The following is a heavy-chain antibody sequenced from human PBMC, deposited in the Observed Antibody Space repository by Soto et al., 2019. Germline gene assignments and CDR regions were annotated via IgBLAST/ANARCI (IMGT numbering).Heavy chain of an antibody. Sequence: SETLSLTCAVSGGSLSSSNWWSWVRQPTGKGLEWIGEIYYSGSTNYNSSLKSRVTISVDKSKNQFSLQLSSVTAADTAVFYFERGRGLDYSRIIFEYWGRGTLVTVS. CDR2: IYYSGST. D-gene: IGHD6-13*01. CDR3: ERGRGLDYSRIIFEY. V-gene: IGHV4-4*02. CDR1: GGSLSSSNW. J-gene: IGHJ4*02.